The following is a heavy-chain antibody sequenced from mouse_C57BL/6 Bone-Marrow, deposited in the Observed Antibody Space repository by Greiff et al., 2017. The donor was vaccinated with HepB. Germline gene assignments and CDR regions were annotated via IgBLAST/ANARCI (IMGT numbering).Heavy chain of an antibody. J-gene: IGHJ3*01. V-gene: IGHV5-12*01. CDR1: GFTFSDYY. D-gene: IGHD4-1*01. CDR3: ARHTRANWDAWFAY. CDR2: ISNGGGST. Sequence: EVMLVESGGGLVQPGGSLKLSCAASGFTFSDYYMYWVRQTPEKRLEWVAYISNGGGSTYYPDTVKGRFAMSRDHAKNTLYLQMSRVKSNDTAMYYCARHTRANWDAWFAYWGQGTLVTVSA.